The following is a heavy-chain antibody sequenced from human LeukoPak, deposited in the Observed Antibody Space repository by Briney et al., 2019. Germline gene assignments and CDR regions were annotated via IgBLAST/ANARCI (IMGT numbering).Heavy chain of an antibody. CDR1: GFTFRNYW. CDR2: INDDGTST. D-gene: IGHD1-14*01. V-gene: IGHV3-74*01. CDR3: GREILEPGKTLTY. J-gene: IGHJ4*02. Sequence: GGSLRLSCAASGFTFRNYWMHWVRQVPGKGLVWVSRINDDGTSTTYADSVKGRFIISRDNAKNTLYLQMNSLRVEDTAVYYCGREILEPGKTLTYWGQGSLITVSS.